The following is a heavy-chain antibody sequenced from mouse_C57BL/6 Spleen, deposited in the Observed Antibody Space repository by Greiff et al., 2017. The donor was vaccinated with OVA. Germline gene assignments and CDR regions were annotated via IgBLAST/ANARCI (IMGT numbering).Heavy chain of an antibody. J-gene: IGHJ4*01. CDR1: GYTFTSYW. CDR2: FDPNSGGT. CDR3: ARSRRRSSDDYAMDY. V-gene: IGHV1-72*01. Sequence: QVQLQQPGAELVKPGASVKLSCKASGYTFTSYWMHWVKQRPGRGLEWIGRFDPNSGGTTYNEKFKSKATLTVAKPSSTAYLQLSCLTSEDSAFYDCARSRRRSSDDYAMDYWGQGTSVTVSS. D-gene: IGHD1-1*01.